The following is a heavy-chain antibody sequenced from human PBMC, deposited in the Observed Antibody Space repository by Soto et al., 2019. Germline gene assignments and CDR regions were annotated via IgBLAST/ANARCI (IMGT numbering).Heavy chain of an antibody. V-gene: IGHV3-23*01. D-gene: IGHD5-12*01. Sequence: GGSLRLSRVASGVTFGSRAMSWVRQAPGEGLEWVSTLTDSGGDAKYADSVRCRFAISRDNAQNSMFLQMNSLRDEDRAVYYCGREGPNGYIPSYIETWGQGVPVTVSS. CDR3: GREGPNGYIPSYIET. CDR2: LTDSGGDA. CDR1: GVTFGSRA. J-gene: IGHJ5*02.